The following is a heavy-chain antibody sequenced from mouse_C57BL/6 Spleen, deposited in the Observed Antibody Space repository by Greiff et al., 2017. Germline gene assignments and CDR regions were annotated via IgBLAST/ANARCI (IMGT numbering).Heavy chain of an antibody. CDR1: GYSFTSYY. CDR3: ARDDGYHWYFDV. CDR2: IYPGGGNT. V-gene: IGHV1-66*01. J-gene: IGHJ1*03. Sequence: VQLQESGPELVKPGASVKISCKASGYSFTSYYIHWVQQRPGKGLEWIGRIYPGGGNTKYNEKFKGKATLTADTSYSTVYMQLSGLTSEDSAVXYCARDDGYHWYFDVWGTGTTVTVSS. D-gene: IGHD2-3*01.